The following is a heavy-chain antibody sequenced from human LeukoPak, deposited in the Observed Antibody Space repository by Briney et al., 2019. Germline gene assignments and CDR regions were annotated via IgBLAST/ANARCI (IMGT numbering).Heavy chain of an antibody. CDR3: ARTRIAPDY. CDR1: GGSFSDYY. Sequence: PSETLSLTCPVYGGSFSDYYWSWIRQPPGKGLEWIGEINHSGSTNYNPSLKSRVTISVDTSKNQFSLKLSSVTAADTAVYYCARTRIAPDYWGQGTLVTVSS. V-gene: IGHV4-34*01. J-gene: IGHJ4*02. D-gene: IGHD6-13*01. CDR2: INHSGST.